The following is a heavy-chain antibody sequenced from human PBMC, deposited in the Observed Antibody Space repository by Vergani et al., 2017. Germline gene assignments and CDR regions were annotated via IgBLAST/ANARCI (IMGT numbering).Heavy chain of an antibody. CDR1: GFTFSSYS. Sequence: EVQLVESGGGLVKPGGSLRLSCAASGFTFSSYSMNCVRQAPGKGLEWVSSISSRSTYTYYADSMKGRFTISRDNAKNSLYLQMNSLRAEDTAVYYCARGYKYDNSGYYYYLPDYWGQGTLVTVSS. J-gene: IGHJ4*02. D-gene: IGHD3-22*01. CDR2: ISSRSTYT. CDR3: ARGYKYDNSGYYYYLPDY. V-gene: IGHV3-21*01.